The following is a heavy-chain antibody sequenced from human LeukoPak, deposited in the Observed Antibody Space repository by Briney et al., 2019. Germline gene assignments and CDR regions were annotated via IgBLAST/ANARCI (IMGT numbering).Heavy chain of an antibody. CDR2: INHSGST. CDR1: GGSFSGYY. CDR3: ARGRITMVRGVRKLYGMDV. D-gene: IGHD3-10*01. Sequence: SETLSLTCAVYGGSFSGYYWSWIRQPPGKGLEWIGEINHSGSTNYNPSLKSRVTISVDTSKNQFSLKPSSVTAADTAVYYCARGRITMVRGVRKLYGMDVWGKGTTVTVSS. V-gene: IGHV4-34*01. J-gene: IGHJ6*04.